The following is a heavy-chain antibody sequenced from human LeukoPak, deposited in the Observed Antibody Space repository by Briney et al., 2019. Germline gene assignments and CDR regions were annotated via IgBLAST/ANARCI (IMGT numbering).Heavy chain of an antibody. CDR1: GGSISSGSYY. Sequence: KPSETLSLTCTVSGGSISSGSYYWSWIRQPAGKGLEWIGRIYTSGSTNYNPSLKSRVTISLDTSKNQFSLKLSSVTAADTAVYYCARDNWAAVGYYYYMDVWGKGTTVTVSS. D-gene: IGHD6-13*01. V-gene: IGHV4-61*02. J-gene: IGHJ6*03. CDR3: ARDNWAAVGYYYYMDV. CDR2: IYTSGST.